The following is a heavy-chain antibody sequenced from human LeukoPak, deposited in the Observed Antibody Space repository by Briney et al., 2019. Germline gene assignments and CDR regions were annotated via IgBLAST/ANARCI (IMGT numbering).Heavy chain of an antibody. V-gene: IGHV3-33*06. CDR3: AKGDPGIAAAGFDY. CDR2: VWFDGTNK. Sequence: PGGSLRLSCAASGFTFTNYGMHWVRQAPGKGLEWVAVVWFDGTNKYYADSVKGRFTISRDNSKNTLYLQMNSLRAEDTAVYYCAKGDPGIAAAGFDYWGQGTLVTVSS. D-gene: IGHD6-13*01. J-gene: IGHJ4*02. CDR1: GFTFTNYG.